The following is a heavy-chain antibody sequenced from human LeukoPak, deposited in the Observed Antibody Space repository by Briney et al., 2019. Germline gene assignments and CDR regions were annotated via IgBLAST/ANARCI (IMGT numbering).Heavy chain of an antibody. CDR3: ARRRVRGVIKPLDY. Sequence: SETLSLTCAVYGGSFSGYYWSWIRQPPGKGLEWIGEINHSGSTNYNPSLKSRVTISVDTSKNQFSLKLSSVTAADTAVYYCARRRVRGVIKPLDYWGQGTLVTVSS. V-gene: IGHV4-34*01. CDR2: INHSGST. CDR1: GGSFSGYY. D-gene: IGHD3-10*01. J-gene: IGHJ4*02.